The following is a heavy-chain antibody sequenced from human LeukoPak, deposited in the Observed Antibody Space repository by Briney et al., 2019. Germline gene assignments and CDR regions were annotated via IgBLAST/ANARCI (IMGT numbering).Heavy chain of an antibody. CDR3: ARVVVIIHFFDY. CDR1: GGSFSGYC. D-gene: IGHD3-22*01. V-gene: IGHV4-34*01. Sequence: PSETLSLTCAVYGGSFSGYCWSWIRQPPGKGLEWIGEINHSGSTNYNPSLKSRVTISVDTSKNQFSLKLSSVTAADTAVYYCARVVVIIHFFDYWGQGTLVTVSS. CDR2: INHSGST. J-gene: IGHJ4*02.